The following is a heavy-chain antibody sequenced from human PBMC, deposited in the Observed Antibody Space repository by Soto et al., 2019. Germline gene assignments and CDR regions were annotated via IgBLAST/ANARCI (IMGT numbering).Heavy chain of an antibody. J-gene: IGHJ5*02. D-gene: IGHD3-16*01. Sequence: GGSLRLSCAASGFTFSSYAMSWVRQAPGKGLEWVSAISGSGGSTYYADSVKGRFTISRDNSKNTLYLQMNSLRAEDTAVYYCAKKGGLVLQEGWFDPWGQGTLVTVSS. V-gene: IGHV3-23*01. CDR2: ISGSGGST. CDR3: AKKGGLVLQEGWFDP. CDR1: GFTFSSYA.